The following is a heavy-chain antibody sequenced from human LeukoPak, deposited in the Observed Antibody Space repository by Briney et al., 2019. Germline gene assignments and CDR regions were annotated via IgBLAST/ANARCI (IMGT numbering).Heavy chain of an antibody. Sequence: GASVKVSCKTSGYIFIHYAIHWVRQAPGQRLECMGWINAGNGNIKYSQDFQGRVAFTSDTSASTSYMGLSSLRSEDTAVYFCARDNSQASAGCTNFDYWGQGTLVTVSS. CDR3: ARDNSQASAGCTNFDY. CDR1: GYIFIHYA. V-gene: IGHV1-3*01. CDR2: INAGNGNI. D-gene: IGHD6-13*01. J-gene: IGHJ4*02.